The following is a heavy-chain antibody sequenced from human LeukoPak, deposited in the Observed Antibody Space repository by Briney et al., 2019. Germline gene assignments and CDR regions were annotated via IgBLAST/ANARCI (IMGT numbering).Heavy chain of an antibody. CDR1: GDSISSYY. D-gene: IGHD2-21*01. V-gene: IGHV4-59*01. J-gene: IGHJ5*02. CDR2: ISYSGST. CDR3: ARSLVRNWVDP. Sequence: SETLSLTCTVSGDSISSYYWSWLRQPPGKGLEWIAYISYSGSTNYNPSLKGRVTISVDTSKNQFSLNLSSVTAADTAVYYCARSLVRNWVDPWGQGTLVTVSS.